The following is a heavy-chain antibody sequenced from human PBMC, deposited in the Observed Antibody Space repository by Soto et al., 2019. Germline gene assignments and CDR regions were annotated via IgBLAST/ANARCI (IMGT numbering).Heavy chain of an antibody. Sequence: QVQLQESGPGLVKPSETLSLTCTVSGGSISSYYWSWIRQPPGKGLEWIGYIYYSGSTNYNPSLKCRVTLSVDTSNNQFSLKLSSVTAADTAVYYCARTSRVYNWFDPWGQGTLVVVSS. V-gene: IGHV4-59*08. CDR2: IYYSGST. J-gene: IGHJ5*02. D-gene: IGHD2-8*01. CDR3: ARTSRVYNWFDP. CDR1: GGSISSYY.